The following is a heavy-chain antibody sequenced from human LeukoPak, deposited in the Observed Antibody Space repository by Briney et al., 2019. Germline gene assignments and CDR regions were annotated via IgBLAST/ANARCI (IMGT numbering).Heavy chain of an antibody. V-gene: IGHV4-39*07. D-gene: IGHD3-22*01. CDR3: AREETDSSGYYSYYFDY. CDR1: GGSISSNSDY. CDR2: IYYSGTT. Sequence: SETLSLTCTVSGGSISSNSDYWGWIRQPPGKGLEWIGSIYYSGTTYYNPSLKSRVIISVDTSKNQFSLKLSSVTAADTAVYYCAREETDSSGYYSYYFDYWGQGTLVTVSS. J-gene: IGHJ4*02.